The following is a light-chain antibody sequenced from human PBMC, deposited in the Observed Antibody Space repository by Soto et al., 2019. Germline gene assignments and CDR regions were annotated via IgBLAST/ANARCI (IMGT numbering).Light chain of an antibody. V-gene: IGKV3-15*01. CDR2: GAS. J-gene: IGKJ4*01. CDR3: QQYNNWPLT. CDR1: QSVTSN. Sequence: EIVMTQSPATLSVSPGERATLSCRASQSVTSNLAWYQQKPGQPPRRLIYGASTRATGIAARFSGSGSGTEFTLTISSLQSEDFAVYYCQQYNNWPLTFGGGTKVEIK.